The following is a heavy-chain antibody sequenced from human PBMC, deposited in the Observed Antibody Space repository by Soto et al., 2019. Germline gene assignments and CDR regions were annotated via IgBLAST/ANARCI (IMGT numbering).Heavy chain of an antibody. CDR3: ARDRVAGIWGDAFDV. CDR2: INPYNANV. V-gene: IGHV1-18*04. J-gene: IGHJ3*01. CDR1: GYTFTNHG. D-gene: IGHD3-16*01. Sequence: QVQLVQSGAEVKKPGASVKVSCKTSGYTFTNHGINWVRQAPGQGLEWMGWINPYNANVNYAQKLQVRVTMTTDTPTSTAYMDLRSLTSDDTAVDYCARDRVAGIWGDAFDVWGQGTMATGSS.